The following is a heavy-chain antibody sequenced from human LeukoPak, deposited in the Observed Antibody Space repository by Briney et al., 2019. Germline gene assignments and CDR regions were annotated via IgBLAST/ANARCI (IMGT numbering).Heavy chain of an antibody. CDR1: GFTFSSYA. CDR2: ISGSGGST. J-gene: IGHJ4*02. CDR3: AKDSAETITMVRGVTFGY. Sequence: GGSLSLSCAASGFTFSSYAMSWVRQAPGKGLEWVSAISGSGGSTYYADSVKGRFTISRDNSKNTLYLQMNSLRAEDTAVYYCAKDSAETITMVRGVTFGYWGQGTLVTVSS. V-gene: IGHV3-23*01. D-gene: IGHD3-10*01.